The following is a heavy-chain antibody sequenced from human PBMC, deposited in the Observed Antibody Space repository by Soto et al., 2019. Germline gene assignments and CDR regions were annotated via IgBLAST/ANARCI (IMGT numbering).Heavy chain of an antibody. CDR2: IAVKNSNT. CDR3: ARANSSGYYYRDAFDI. Sequence: GSSVKVSCTASGYTFTSYGIYKVAQAPGQGLEWMGLIAVKNSNTNHEQELQGRVTMTPDKSTSTAYKELRSLRSDDTPVYYCARANSSGYYYRDAFDIWG. V-gene: IGHV1-18*01. J-gene: IGHJ3*02. CDR1: GYTFTSYG. D-gene: IGHD3-22*01.